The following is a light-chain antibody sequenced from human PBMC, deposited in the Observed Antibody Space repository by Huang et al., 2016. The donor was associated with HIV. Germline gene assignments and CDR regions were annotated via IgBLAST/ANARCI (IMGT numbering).Light chain of an antibody. V-gene: IGKV3-11*01. Sequence: EIVLTQSPATLSLSPGERATLSCRASQIVSTYLAWYRQKPGQAPRLLIYDASNRATGIPSRFSGSGSGADFTRTISSLEPEDFAVYYCQQRGNWPLTFGGGTKVEIK. CDR2: DAS. CDR3: QQRGNWPLT. J-gene: IGKJ4*01. CDR1: QIVSTY.